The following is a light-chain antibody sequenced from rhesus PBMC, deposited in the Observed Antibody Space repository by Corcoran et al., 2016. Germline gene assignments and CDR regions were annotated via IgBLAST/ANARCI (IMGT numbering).Light chain of an antibody. J-gene: IGKJ4*01. V-gene: IGKV1-22*01. Sequence: DIQMTQSPSSLSVSVGDTVTITCRASQGISSWLAWYQQKPGKAPKLLIYKASSLQSGVPSRFSGSGSGTDFTLTISSLQSEDFATYYCQQYSSRPLTFGGGTKVELK. CDR3: QQYSSRPLT. CDR1: QGISSW. CDR2: KAS.